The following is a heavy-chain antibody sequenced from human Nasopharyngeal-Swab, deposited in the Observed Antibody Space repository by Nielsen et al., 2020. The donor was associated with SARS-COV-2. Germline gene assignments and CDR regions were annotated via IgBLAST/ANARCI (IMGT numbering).Heavy chain of an antibody. Sequence: GGSLRLSCAASGFTFSSYWMHWVRQAPGKGLVWVSRINSDGSSTSYADSVKGRFTTSRDNAKNTLYLQMNSLRAEDTAVYYCARGGSSSWYGDFDYWGQGTLVTVSS. CDR1: GFTFSSYW. CDR3: ARGGSSSWYGDFDY. D-gene: IGHD6-13*01. V-gene: IGHV3-74*01. J-gene: IGHJ4*02. CDR2: INSDGSST.